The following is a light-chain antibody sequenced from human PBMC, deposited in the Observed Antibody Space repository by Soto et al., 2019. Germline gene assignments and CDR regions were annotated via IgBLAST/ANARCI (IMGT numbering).Light chain of an antibody. V-gene: IGLV2-11*01. CDR3: CSYAGGPEV. Sequence: QSALTQPRSVSGSPGQSVTISCTGTSSDVGGYKYVSWYQQKPGKVPKLIIYGVSRWPSGVPNRFSGSKSGNRASLTISGLQAEDGGDYYCCSYAGGPEVFGTGTKVTVL. CDR1: SSDVGGYKY. J-gene: IGLJ1*01. CDR2: GVS.